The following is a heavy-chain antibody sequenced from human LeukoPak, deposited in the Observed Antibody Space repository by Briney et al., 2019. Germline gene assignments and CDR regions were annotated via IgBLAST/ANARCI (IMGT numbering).Heavy chain of an antibody. Sequence: SETLSLTCAVYGGSFSGYYWSWIRQPPGKGLEWIGEINHSGSTNYNPSLKSRVTISVDTSKNQFSMKLRSVTAADTAVYYCARGRGYTYYYDSSGYRNAFDIWGQGTMVTVSS. D-gene: IGHD3-22*01. J-gene: IGHJ3*02. CDR1: GGSFSGYY. CDR3: ARGRGYTYYYDSSGYRNAFDI. V-gene: IGHV4-34*01. CDR2: INHSGST.